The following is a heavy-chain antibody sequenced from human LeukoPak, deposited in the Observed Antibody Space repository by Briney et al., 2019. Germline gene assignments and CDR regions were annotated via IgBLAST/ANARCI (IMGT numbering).Heavy chain of an antibody. CDR3: ARDGVAGGFDY. CDR2: MNQGGSET. CDR1: GFTFGRHW. Sequence: GGSLRPSCAASGFTFGRHWMSWVRQAPGKGLEWVAHMNQGGSETTNVDSVKGRFTISRDDAKNLVFLQMNSLRVEDTAMYYCARDGVAGGFDYWGQGTLVTVSS. J-gene: IGHJ4*02. V-gene: IGHV3-7*01. D-gene: IGHD6-19*01.